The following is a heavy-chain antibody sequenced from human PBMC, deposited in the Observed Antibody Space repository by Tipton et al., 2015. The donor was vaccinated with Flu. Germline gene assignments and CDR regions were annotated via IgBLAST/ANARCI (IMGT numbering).Heavy chain of an antibody. CDR2: IYHSGST. J-gene: IGHJ5*02. CDR1: GGSITSSNYY. CDR3: ARALNYWPEAIRRWFDP. D-gene: IGHD1-7*01. V-gene: IGHV4-31*03. Sequence: LRLSCTVSGGSITSSNYYWSWIRQHPGKGLEWIGYIYHSGSTYYNPSLKSRVTISVDTSQNQFSLKLSSVTAADTAVYYCARALNYWPEAIRRWFDPWGQGTLVTVSS.